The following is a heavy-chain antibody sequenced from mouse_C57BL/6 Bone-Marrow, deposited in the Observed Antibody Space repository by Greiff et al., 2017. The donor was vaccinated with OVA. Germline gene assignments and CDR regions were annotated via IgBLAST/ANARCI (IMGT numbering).Heavy chain of an antibody. CDR3: ARAIDY. V-gene: IGHV1-76*01. CDR1: GYTFTDYY. CDR2: IYPGSGNT. J-gene: IGHJ3*01. Sequence: QVQLQQSGAELVRPGASVKLSCKASGYTFTDYYINWVKQRPGQGLEWIARIYPGSGNTYYNEKFKGKATLTAEKSTSTAYMQLSSLTSEDSAVSFYARAIDYWGQGTLVTVSA.